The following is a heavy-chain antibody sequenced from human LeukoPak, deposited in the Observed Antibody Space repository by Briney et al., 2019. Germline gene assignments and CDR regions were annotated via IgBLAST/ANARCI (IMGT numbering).Heavy chain of an antibody. Sequence: GASVKVSCKASGYTFATYGFCWVRQAPGHGLEWMGWISANTGKTDYARKFQGRVTMTTDTSTSTADMELRSLRPDDTAVYYCAKVAGDRMDYWGQGTLLTVSS. CDR2: ISANTGKT. J-gene: IGHJ4*02. CDR1: GYTFATYG. CDR3: AKVAGDRMDY. D-gene: IGHD6-13*01. V-gene: IGHV1-18*01.